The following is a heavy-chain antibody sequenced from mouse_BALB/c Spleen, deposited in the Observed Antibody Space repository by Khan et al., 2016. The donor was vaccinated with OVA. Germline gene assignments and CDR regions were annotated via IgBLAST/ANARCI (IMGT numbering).Heavy chain of an antibody. J-gene: IGHJ3*01. CDR3: ARNSYMYDFTY. D-gene: IGHD2-14*01. Sequence: QVQLQQSGPGLVQPSQSLSITCTVSGFSLTTYGVHWVRQSPGKGLEWLGLIWSGGNTDYNAAFISRLSITKDNSKSQVFFKMNSLQADDTTMYYRARNSYMYDFTYWGQGTLVTVSA. CDR1: GFSLTTYG. V-gene: IGHV2-2*01. CDR2: IWSGGNT.